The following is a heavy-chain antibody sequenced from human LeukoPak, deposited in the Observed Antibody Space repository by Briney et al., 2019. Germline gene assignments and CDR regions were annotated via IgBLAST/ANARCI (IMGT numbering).Heavy chain of an antibody. Sequence: GGSLRLSCAGSGFTFSSYAMNWVRQAPGRGLEWVSIISGSGSDTVYADSVKGRFTISRDNSKNTLYLQMNSLRAEDTAVYYCAKESRIFDYWGQGTLVTVSS. CDR3: AKESRIFDY. D-gene: IGHD2/OR15-2a*01. J-gene: IGHJ4*02. CDR2: ISGSGSDT. V-gene: IGHV3-23*01. CDR1: GFTFSSYA.